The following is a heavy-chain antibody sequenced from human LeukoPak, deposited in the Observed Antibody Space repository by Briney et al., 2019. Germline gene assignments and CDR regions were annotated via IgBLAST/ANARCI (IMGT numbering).Heavy chain of an antibody. V-gene: IGHV3-21*01. CDR3: ARDGPSAAPFDP. CDR2: ISSSSSYI. J-gene: IGHJ5*02. CDR1: GFTFSSYA. Sequence: GGSLRLSCAASGFTFSSYAMSWVRQAPGKGLEWVSSISSSSSYIYYADSVKGRFTISRGNAKNSLYLQMNSLRAEDTSVYYCARDGPSAAPFDPWGQGTLVTVSS.